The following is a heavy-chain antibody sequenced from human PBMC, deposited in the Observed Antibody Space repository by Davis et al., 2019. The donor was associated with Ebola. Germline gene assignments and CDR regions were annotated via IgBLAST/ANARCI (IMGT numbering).Heavy chain of an antibody. Sequence: SETLSLTCTVSGGSISSYYWSWIRQPPGKGLEWIGEINHSGSTNYNPSLKSRVTISVDTSKNQFSLKLSSVTAADTAVYYCARVKGSSSWLTRFLNWFDPWGQGTLVTVSS. CDR1: GGSISSYY. V-gene: IGHV4-34*01. CDR3: ARVKGSSSWLTRFLNWFDP. D-gene: IGHD6-13*01. J-gene: IGHJ5*02. CDR2: INHSGST.